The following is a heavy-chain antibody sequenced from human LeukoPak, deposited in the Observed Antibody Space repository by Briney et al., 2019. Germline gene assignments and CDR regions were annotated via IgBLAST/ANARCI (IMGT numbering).Heavy chain of an antibody. V-gene: IGHV3-13*01. J-gene: IGHJ6*02. CDR2: IGTGDDT. CDR3: AREIRETVVTRHYYYGIDV. Sequence: GGSLRLSCAASGFTFSTYDMHWVRQVTGKGLEWVSAIGTGDDTYYLGSVKGRFTISRENAKNVLYLQMSSLRAEDTAVYYCAREIRETVVTRHYYYGIDVWGQGTTVTVSS. D-gene: IGHD2-15*01. CDR1: GFTFSTYD.